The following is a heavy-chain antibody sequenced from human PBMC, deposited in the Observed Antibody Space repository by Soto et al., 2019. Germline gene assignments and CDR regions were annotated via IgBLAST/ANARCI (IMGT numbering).Heavy chain of an antibody. CDR3: AIEQNLGEALATSWFDP. D-gene: IGHD3-16*01. V-gene: IGHV1-58*01. Sequence: SVKVSCKASGFTFTSSAVQWVRQARGQRLEWIGWIVVGSGNTNSAQKFQERVTITRDMSTSTAYMELRSLRSEDTAIYYCAIEQNLGEALATSWFDPWGQGTRVTVSS. CDR1: GFTFTSSA. CDR2: IVVGSGNT. J-gene: IGHJ5*02.